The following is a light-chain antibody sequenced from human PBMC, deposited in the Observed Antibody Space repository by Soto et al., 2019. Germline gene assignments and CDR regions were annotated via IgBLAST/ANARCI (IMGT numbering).Light chain of an antibody. J-gene: IGKJ1*01. CDR1: QSVSSN. CDR3: QQYGSSGT. CDR2: GAS. V-gene: IGKV3-20*01. Sequence: IVLTQSPATLSLSPGERATLSCRASQSVSSNLAWYQHKPGQAPRLLIYGASNRATGIPDRFSGSGSGTDFTLTISRLEPEDFAVYYCQQYGSSGTFGQGTKVDIK.